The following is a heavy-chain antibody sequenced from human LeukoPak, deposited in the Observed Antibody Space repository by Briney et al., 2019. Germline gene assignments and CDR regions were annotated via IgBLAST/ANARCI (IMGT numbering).Heavy chain of an antibody. J-gene: IGHJ4*02. D-gene: IGHD5-24*01. CDR3: AIIDHPDGRVY. CDR2: IYAGNSDA. CDR1: GYPFTTSW. Sequence: GESLQISCQGFGYPFTTSWIGWLRQLPGKGLECTAIIYAGNSDAKYSPSFQGQVSISTDRSISTAYLHWSSLQASDTAIYYCAIIDHPDGRVYWGQGTLVTVSS. V-gene: IGHV5-51*01.